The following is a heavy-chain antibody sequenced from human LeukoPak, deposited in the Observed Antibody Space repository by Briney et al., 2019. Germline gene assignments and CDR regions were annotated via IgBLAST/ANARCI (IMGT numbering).Heavy chain of an antibody. J-gene: IGHJ6*03. D-gene: IGHD6-13*01. Sequence: SETLSLTCTVSGGSISSYYWSWIRQPPGKGLEWIGYIYYSGSTNYNPSLKSRVTISVDTSKNQSSLKLSSVTAADTAVYYCAREWQQLVPNYYYYYMDVWGKGTTVTISS. V-gene: IGHV4-59*01. CDR1: GGSISSYY. CDR2: IYYSGST. CDR3: AREWQQLVPNYYYYYMDV.